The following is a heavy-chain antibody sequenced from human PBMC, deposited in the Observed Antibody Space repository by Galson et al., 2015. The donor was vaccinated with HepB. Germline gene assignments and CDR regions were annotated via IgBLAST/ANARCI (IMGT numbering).Heavy chain of an antibody. CDR2: INHSGST. Sequence: SETLSLTCAVYGGSFSGYYWSWIRQPPGKGLEWIGEINHSGSTNYNPSLKSRVTISVDTSKNQFSLKLSSVTAADTAVYYCARARGRAVAGLYYYYGMDVWGQGTTVTVSS. CDR1: GGSFSGYY. J-gene: IGHJ6*02. D-gene: IGHD6-19*01. CDR3: ARARGRAVAGLYYYYGMDV. V-gene: IGHV4-34*01.